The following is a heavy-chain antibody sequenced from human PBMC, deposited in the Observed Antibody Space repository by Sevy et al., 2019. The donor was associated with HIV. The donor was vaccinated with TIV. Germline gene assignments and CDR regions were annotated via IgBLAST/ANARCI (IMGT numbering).Heavy chain of an antibody. V-gene: IGHV1-24*01. CDR2: FDPEDGET. D-gene: IGHD3-22*01. Sequence: ASVKVSCKVSGYTLTELSMHWVRQAPGKGLEWMGGFDPEDGETIYAQKFQGRVTMTEDTSTDTDYMELSSLRSEDTAAYYCATRRIRGGSGYYFDYWGQGTLVTVSS. J-gene: IGHJ4*02. CDR1: GYTLTELS. CDR3: ATRRIRGGSGYYFDY.